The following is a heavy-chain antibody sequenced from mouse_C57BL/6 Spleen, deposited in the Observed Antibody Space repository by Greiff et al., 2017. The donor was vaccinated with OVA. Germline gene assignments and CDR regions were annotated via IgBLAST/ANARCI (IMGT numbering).Heavy chain of an antibody. J-gene: IGHJ2*01. D-gene: IGHD4-1*01. Sequence: DVMLVESGGDLVKPGGSLKLSCAASGFTFSSYGMSWVRQTPDKRLEWVATISSGGSYTYYPDSVKGRFTISRDNAKNTLYLQMSSLKSEDTAMYYCARHLLGLDYWGQGTTLTVSS. CDR3: ARHLLGLDY. CDR2: ISSGGSYT. V-gene: IGHV5-6*02. CDR1: GFTFSSYG.